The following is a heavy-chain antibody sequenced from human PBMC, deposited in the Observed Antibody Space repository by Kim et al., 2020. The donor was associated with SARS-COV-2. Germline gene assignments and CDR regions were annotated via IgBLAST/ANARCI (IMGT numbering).Heavy chain of an antibody. CDR1: GFTFGNYW. J-gene: IGHJ4*02. Sequence: GGSLRLSCVASGFTFGNYWMAWVRQAPGKGLEWLTNINQDRTTRNSVDSVKGRFTISRDNAKNSVYLQLNSLRAEDAAMYYCARDVGTGRHDCWGQGTLVTVSS. CDR3: ARDVGTGRHDC. V-gene: IGHV3-7*01. CDR2: INQDRTTR. D-gene: IGHD1-26*01.